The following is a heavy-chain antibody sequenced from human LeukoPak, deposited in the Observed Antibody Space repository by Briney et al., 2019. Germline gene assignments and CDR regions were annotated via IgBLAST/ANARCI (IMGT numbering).Heavy chain of an antibody. CDR1: GDSFSSHY. CDR3: ARDLVTVTKGFDI. V-gene: IGHV4-59*11. D-gene: IGHD4-17*01. Sequence: SETLSLTCTVSGDSFSSHYWTWIRQPPGKGLEWIGYISYRGSTNYNPSLKSRVTISVDTSKNQFSLKLSSVTAADTAVYYCARDLVTVTKGFDIWGHGTMVSVSS. J-gene: IGHJ3*02. CDR2: ISYRGST.